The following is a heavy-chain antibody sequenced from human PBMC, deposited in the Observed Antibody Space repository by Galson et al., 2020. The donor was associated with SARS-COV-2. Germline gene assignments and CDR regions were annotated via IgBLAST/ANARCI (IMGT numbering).Heavy chain of an antibody. V-gene: IGHV3-30*04. CDR2: ISYDGNTK. J-gene: IGHJ1*01. CDR3: ERDLGAVAGIGWYFQS. CDR1: GFIFSSYA. D-gene: IGHD6-19*01. Sequence: GGSLRLSCEASGFIFSSYAMHWVRQAPGKGLEWVAVISYDGNTKYYAASVKGRFTISRDTTKSALFLQMNSLRPEDTALYYCERDLGAVAGIGWYFQSWGQGTVVTV.